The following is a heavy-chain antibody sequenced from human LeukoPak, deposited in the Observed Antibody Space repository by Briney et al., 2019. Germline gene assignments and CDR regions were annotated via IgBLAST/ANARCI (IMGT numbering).Heavy chain of an antibody. Sequence: SETLSLTCAVYGGSFSGYYWSWIRQPPGKGLEWIGEINPNGSTNYNPSLKSRVTMSVDTSNNQFSLKLTSVTAADTAVYCCARGGRGWLRGDPFDIWGQGTMVTVAT. CDR2: INPNGST. J-gene: IGHJ3*02. CDR1: GGSFSGYY. D-gene: IGHD5-18*01. V-gene: IGHV4-34*01. CDR3: ARGGRGWLRGDPFDI.